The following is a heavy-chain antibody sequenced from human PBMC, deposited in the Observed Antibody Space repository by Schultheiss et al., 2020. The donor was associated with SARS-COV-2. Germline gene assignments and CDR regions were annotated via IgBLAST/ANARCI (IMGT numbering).Heavy chain of an antibody. V-gene: IGHV3-30*18. CDR3: AKDRLYYDFWSGYSFGGMDV. Sequence: GGSLRLSCAASGFTFSSYEMNWVRQAPGKGLEWVAVISSDGSNKYYADSVKGRFTISRDNSKNTLYLQMNSLRAEDTAVYYCAKDRLYYDFWSGYSFGGMDVWGQGTTVTVSS. CDR2: ISSDGSNK. J-gene: IGHJ6*02. D-gene: IGHD3-3*01. CDR1: GFTFSSYE.